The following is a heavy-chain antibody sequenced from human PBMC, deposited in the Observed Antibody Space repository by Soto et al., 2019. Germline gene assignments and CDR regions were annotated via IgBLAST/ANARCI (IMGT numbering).Heavy chain of an antibody. V-gene: IGHV1-46*01. Sequence: QVRLGQSGAEVTKPGASVKVYCKASGSTFTSYYMHWVRQAHGQGLEWMGIINPSGTTTDYAQKFQVSVTLARETSTGTYYMELRRLSPEDTAGYYCARPRIARHYDCVIDVWGQGTTVPVSS. J-gene: IGHJ6*01. CDR1: GSTFTSYY. CDR2: INPSGTTT. CDR3: ARPRIARHYDCVIDV.